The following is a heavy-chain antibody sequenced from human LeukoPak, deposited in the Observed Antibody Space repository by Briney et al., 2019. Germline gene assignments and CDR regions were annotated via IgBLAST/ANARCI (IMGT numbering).Heavy chain of an antibody. CDR3: ARLLAVADPSLDY. CDR2: IYTSGST. Sequence: SETLSLTCTVSGGSISSGSYYWSWIRQPAGKGLEWIGRIYTSGSTNYNPSLRSRVTISVDTSKNHFSLKLTSVTAADTAVYYCARLLAVADPSLDYWGQGTLVTVSS. V-gene: IGHV4-61*02. D-gene: IGHD6-19*01. CDR1: GGSISSGSYY. J-gene: IGHJ4*02.